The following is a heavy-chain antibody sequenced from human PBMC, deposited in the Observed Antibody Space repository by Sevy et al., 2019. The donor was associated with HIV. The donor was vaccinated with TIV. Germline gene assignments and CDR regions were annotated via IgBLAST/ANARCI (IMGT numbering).Heavy chain of an antibody. J-gene: IGHJ4*02. CDR2: IYYSGST. V-gene: IGHV4-39*02. CDR3: ARDILTGYYIKTPSYYFDY. D-gene: IGHD3-9*01. Sequence: SETLSLTCTVSGGSISSSSYYWGWIRQPPGKGLEWIGSIYYSGSTYYNPSLKSRVTISVDTSKNQFSLKLSSVTAADTAVYYRARDILTGYYIKTPSYYFDYWGQGTLVTVSS. CDR1: GGSISSSSYY.